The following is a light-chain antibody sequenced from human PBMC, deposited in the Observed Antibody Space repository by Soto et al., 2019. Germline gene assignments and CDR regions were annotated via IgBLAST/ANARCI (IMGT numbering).Light chain of an antibody. Sequence: QSALTQPASVSRSPGQSITISCTGTSSDVGAYNYVSWYQLHPDKAPKLMIYEVNNRPSGVSDRFSGSKSGNTASLTISGLQAEDEADYYCSSYTRTSTLVFGGGTQLTVL. V-gene: IGLV2-14*01. J-gene: IGLJ3*02. CDR3: SSYTRTSTLV. CDR2: EVN. CDR1: SSDVGAYNY.